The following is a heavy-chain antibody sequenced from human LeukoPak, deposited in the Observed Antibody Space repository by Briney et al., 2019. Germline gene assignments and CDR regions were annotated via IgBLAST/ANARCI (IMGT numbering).Heavy chain of an antibody. D-gene: IGHD3-16*02. V-gene: IGHV3-23*01. CDR3: AKNYDYVWGSYRHNYFDY. CDR2: ISGSGGST. J-gene: IGHJ4*02. CDR1: GFTFSSYA. Sequence: PGGSLRLSCAASGFTFSSYAMSWVRQAPGKGLEWVSAISGSGGSTYYADSVKGRFTISRDNSKNTLYLQMNSLRDEDTAVYYCAKNYDYVWGSYRHNYFDYWGQGTLVTVSS.